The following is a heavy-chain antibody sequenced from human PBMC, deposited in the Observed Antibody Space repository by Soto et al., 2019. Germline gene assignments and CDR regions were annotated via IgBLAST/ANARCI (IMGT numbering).Heavy chain of an antibody. CDR3: ARDRLIVVVTAAARHGMDV. CDR1: GYTFTSYA. D-gene: IGHD2-2*01. CDR2: INAGNGNT. Sequence: ASVKVSCKASGYTFTSYAMHWVRQAPGQRLEWMGWINAGNGNTKYSQKFQGRVTITRDTSASTAYMELSSLRSEDTAVYYCARDRLIVVVTAAARHGMDVWGKGTTVTVSS. V-gene: IGHV1-3*01. J-gene: IGHJ6*04.